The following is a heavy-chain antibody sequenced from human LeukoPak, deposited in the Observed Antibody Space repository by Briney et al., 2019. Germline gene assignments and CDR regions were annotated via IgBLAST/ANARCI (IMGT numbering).Heavy chain of an antibody. V-gene: IGHV4-34*01. Sequence: PSETLSLTCAVYGGSFSGFYWNWIRQPPGKGLEWIGEINHSGSTNYNPSLKSRVTISVDTSKNQFSLKLNSVTAADTAVYYCARGLRKWLRDPFDYWGQGTPVTVSS. D-gene: IGHD5-12*01. J-gene: IGHJ4*02. CDR2: INHSGST. CDR3: ARGLRKWLRDPFDY. CDR1: GGSFSGFY.